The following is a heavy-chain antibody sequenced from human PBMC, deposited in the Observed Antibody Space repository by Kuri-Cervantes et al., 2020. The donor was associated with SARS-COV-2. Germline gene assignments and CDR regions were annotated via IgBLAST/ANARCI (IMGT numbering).Heavy chain of an antibody. D-gene: IGHD7-27*01. CDR1: GFTFDDYA. CDR3: AKDIGAGVGEWGAFDI. V-gene: IGHV3-9*03. J-gene: IGHJ3*02. Sequence: GGSLRLSCAASGFTFDDYAMHWVRQAPGKGLEWVSGISWNSGSIGYADSVKGRFTISRDNAKNSLYLQMNSLRAEDMALYYCAKDIGAGVGEWGAFDIWGQGTMVTVSS. CDR2: ISWNSGSI.